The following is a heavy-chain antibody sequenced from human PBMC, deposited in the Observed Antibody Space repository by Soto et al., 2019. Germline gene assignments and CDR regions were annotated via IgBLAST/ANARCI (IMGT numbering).Heavy chain of an antibody. Sequence: EVQLVESGGGLVQPGGSLKLSCAASGFTFSGSAMHWVRQASGKGLERVGRIRSKANSYATAYAAWVEGRFTISRDDSKNTAYLQMNSRNTEDTPVYYCTRPESGYDPPTCCHYGMDVWGQGTTVTVSS. CDR1: GFTFSGSA. CDR3: TRPESGYDPPTCCHYGMDV. V-gene: IGHV3-73*02. CDR2: IRSKANSYAT. D-gene: IGHD5-12*01. J-gene: IGHJ6*02.